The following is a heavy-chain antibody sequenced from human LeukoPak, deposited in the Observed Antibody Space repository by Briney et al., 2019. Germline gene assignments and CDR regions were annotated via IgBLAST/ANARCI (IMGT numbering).Heavy chain of an antibody. CDR2: IYYSGNT. J-gene: IGHJ4*02. Sequence: SETLSLTCTVSGGSISSDYWSWIRQPPGKGLEWIGYIYYSGNTNYNPSPKSRVTISVDTSKNQFSLKLSSVTAADTAVYYCASEAIAAPHPDYWGQGTLVTVSS. V-gene: IGHV4-59*08. CDR1: GGSISSDY. CDR3: ASEAIAAPHPDY. D-gene: IGHD6-6*01.